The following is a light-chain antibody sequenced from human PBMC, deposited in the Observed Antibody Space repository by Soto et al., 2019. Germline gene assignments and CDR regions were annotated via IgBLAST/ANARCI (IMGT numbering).Light chain of an antibody. V-gene: IGKV1-39*01. J-gene: IGKJ1*01. CDR3: QQSYSMPWT. Sequence: IKMTQSPSSLSASLGDRVTITCRASQSISSFLNWYRQKSGKAPKLLIYNGSTLQSGVPSRCSGSGSGTEYSLTISSLQPEDFAVYYCQQSYSMPWTFGQGTKVDIK. CDR1: QSISSF. CDR2: NGS.